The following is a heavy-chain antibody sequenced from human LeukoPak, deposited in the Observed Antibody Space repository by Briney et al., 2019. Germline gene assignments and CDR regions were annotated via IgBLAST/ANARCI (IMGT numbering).Heavy chain of an antibody. D-gene: IGHD5-12*01. CDR1: GGSFSGYY. CDR2: INHSGST. V-gene: IGHV4-34*01. J-gene: IGHJ5*02. CDR3: ARWIHDQHYFDR. Sequence: SETLSLTCAVYGGSFSGYYWSWIRQPPGKGLEWIGEINHSGSTNYNPSLKSRVTISVDTSKNQFSLHLNSVTPEDTAVYFCARWIHDQHYFDRWGQGTLVTVSS.